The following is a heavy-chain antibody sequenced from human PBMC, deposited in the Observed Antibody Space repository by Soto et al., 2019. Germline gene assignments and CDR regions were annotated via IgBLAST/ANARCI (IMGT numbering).Heavy chain of an antibody. V-gene: IGHV3-21*01. D-gene: IGHD5-12*01. CDR1: TFTFSTYS. J-gene: IGHJ4*02. CDR3: AKDNGYDAATLDY. CDR2: ISSSSSAI. Sequence: EVQLVESGGGLVKPGGSLRLSCAASTFTFSTYSMYWVRQAPGKGLEWVSSISSSSSAIYYADSLRGRFNISRDNAKNSLYLQMNSLRAEDTAMYYCAKDNGYDAATLDYWGQGTPVTVSS.